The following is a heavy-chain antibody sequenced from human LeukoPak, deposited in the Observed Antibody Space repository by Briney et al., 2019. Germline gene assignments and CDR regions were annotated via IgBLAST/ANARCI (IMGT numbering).Heavy chain of an antibody. J-gene: IGHJ4*02. CDR2: ISGYNGNT. V-gene: IGHV1-18*04. Sequence: GASVKVSCKASGYTFTSYYMHWVRQAPGQGLEWMGWISGYNGNTNYAQKLQGRVTMTTDTSTSTAYMELRSLRSDDTAVYYCARDDGMVYVKFVDYWGQGTLVTVSS. CDR1: GYTFTSYY. CDR3: ARDDGMVYVKFVDY. D-gene: IGHD2-8*01.